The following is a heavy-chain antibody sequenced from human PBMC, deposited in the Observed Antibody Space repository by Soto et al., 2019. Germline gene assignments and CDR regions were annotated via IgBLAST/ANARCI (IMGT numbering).Heavy chain of an antibody. CDR2: ISAYNGNT. V-gene: IGHV1-18*01. CDR3: ARDRYVRGDPNSGYMDV. Sequence: ASVKVSCKASGYTFTSYGISWVRQAPGQGLEWMGWISAYNGNTNYAQKLQGRVTMTTDTSTSTAYMELRSLRSDDTAVYYGARDRYVRGDPNSGYMDVWGKGTTVTVSS. J-gene: IGHJ6*03. D-gene: IGHD3-10*02. CDR1: GYTFTSYG.